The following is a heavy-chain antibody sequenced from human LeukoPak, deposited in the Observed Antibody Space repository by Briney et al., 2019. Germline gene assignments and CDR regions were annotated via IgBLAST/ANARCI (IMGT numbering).Heavy chain of an antibody. V-gene: IGHV3-74*01. CDR2: INTDGTTT. CDR1: GFTFSSYW. J-gene: IGHJ1*01. Sequence: PGGSLRLSCAGSGFTFSSYWMHWVRQAPGKGLVWVSRINTDGTTTNYADSVKGRFTISRDNAKNTVSLQMNSLRAEDTGVYYCARAPAEIGGYYPEYFRHWGQGTLVTVSS. CDR3: ARAPAEIGGYYPEYFRH. D-gene: IGHD3-22*01.